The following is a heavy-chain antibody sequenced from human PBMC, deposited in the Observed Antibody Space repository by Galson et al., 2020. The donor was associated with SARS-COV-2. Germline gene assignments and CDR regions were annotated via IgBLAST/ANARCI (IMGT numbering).Heavy chain of an antibody. CDR2: INPKSGAT. Sequence: ASVKVSCKTSGYTFTGSYMHWVRQAPGLGLAWMGWINPKSGATAYAQKFQGRVTMTSDTSISTVYMELNRLKSDDTAVYFCARPTRDDQILLLTFGGSSASSYFFDFWGQGTLGTVAS. D-gene: IGHD3-16*01. V-gene: IGHV1-2*02. CDR1: GYTFTGSY. J-gene: IGHJ4*02. CDR3: ARPTRDDQILLLTFGGSSASSYFFDF.